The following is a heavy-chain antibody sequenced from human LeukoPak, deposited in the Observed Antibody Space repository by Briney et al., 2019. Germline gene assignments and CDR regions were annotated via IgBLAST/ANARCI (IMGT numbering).Heavy chain of an antibody. CDR3: AKDGGAYDILTEYVDY. J-gene: IGHJ4*02. V-gene: IGHV3-23*01. D-gene: IGHD3-9*01. CDR1: GFTFSSYA. CDR2: ISGSGGST. Sequence: PGGSLRLSCAASGFTFSSYAMSWVRPAQGKGLEWVSAISGSGGSTYYADSVKGRFTISRDNSKNTLYLQMNSLRAEDTAVYYCAKDGGAYDILTEYVDYWGQGTLVTVSS.